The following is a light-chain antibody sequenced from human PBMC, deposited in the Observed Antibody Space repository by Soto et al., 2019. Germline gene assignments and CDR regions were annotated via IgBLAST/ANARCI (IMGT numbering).Light chain of an antibody. V-gene: IGKV4-1*01. Sequence: DIVMTQSPDSLAVSLGERATINCKSSQSVLYSSNNKNYLAWYQQKPGQPPKLLIYWASTRESGVPDRFSGSGSGTDFTLTISSLQAEDVAVYYCQQYYSIPRTFRQGTKLDI. CDR1: QSVLYSSNNKNY. CDR3: QQYYSIPRT. CDR2: WAS. J-gene: IGKJ1*01.